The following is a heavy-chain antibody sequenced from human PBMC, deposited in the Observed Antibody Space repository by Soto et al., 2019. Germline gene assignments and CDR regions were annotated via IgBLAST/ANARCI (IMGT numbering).Heavy chain of an antibody. J-gene: IGHJ6*02. V-gene: IGHV3-11*01. D-gene: IGHD4-17*01. CDR1: KFIFSDYY. Sequence: SGGSLRLSCAASKFIFSDYYMSWIRQAPGKGLEWVSYISNSGTTIYYADSVKGRFTISRDNAKKSLYLQMNSLRAEDTAVYYCARDTLPTDFGLGWDVWGQGTTVTVSS. CDR3: ARDTLPTDFGLGWDV. CDR2: ISNSGTTI.